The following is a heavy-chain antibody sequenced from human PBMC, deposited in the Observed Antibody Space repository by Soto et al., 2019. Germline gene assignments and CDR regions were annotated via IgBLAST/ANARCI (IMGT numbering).Heavy chain of an antibody. V-gene: IGHV3-23*01. CDR3: AKKDRLYGVAVAFDS. CDR2: ISGDGVSK. Sequence: VQLLESGGGLVQPGGSLRLSCAASGITFSNYAMSWVRQAPGKGLEWISAISGDGVSKLYADSVRGRFTISRDNAANTLYLEMNSLRADDTALYYCAKKDRLYGVAVAFDSWGQGTLVTVSS. CDR1: GITFSNYA. J-gene: IGHJ4*02. D-gene: IGHD6-19*01.